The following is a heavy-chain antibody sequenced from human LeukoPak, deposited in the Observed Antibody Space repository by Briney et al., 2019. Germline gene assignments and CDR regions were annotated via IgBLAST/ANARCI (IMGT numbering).Heavy chain of an antibody. Sequence: GSLRLSCSASGFTFSSYAMHWVRQAPGKGLEYASAISSNGGITYYADSVKGRFTISRDNSKNTLYLQMSSLRPEDTAVYYCAYSSGYYHWGQGTLVTVSS. CDR1: GFTFSSYA. V-gene: IGHV3-64D*06. CDR3: AYSSGYYH. J-gene: IGHJ5*02. CDR2: ISSNGGIT. D-gene: IGHD3-22*01.